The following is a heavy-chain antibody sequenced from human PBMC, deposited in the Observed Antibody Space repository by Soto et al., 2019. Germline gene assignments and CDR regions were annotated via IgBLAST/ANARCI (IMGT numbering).Heavy chain of an antibody. J-gene: IGHJ5*02. CDR3: AREWGYYDSGSYHWFDP. V-gene: IGHV4-59*01. Sequence: ASETLSVTCTVAGDSSSSFYGTWIRQPPGKGLEWIGYISSSGTTTYNPSLKSRVTMSVDTSKNQFSLKLSSVTAADTAVYYCAREWGYYDSGSYHWFDPWGQGTLVTVSS. CDR1: GDSSSSFY. D-gene: IGHD3-10*01. CDR2: ISSSGTT.